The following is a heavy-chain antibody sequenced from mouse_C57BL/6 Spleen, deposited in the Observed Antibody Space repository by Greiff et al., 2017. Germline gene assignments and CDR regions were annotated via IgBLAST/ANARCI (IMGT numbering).Heavy chain of an antibody. CDR2: IYPGSGNT. J-gene: IGHJ4*01. D-gene: IGHD1-1*01. CDR1: GYTFTDYY. V-gene: IGHV1-76*01. Sequence: QVQLQQSGAELVRPGASVKLSCKASGYTFTDYYIHWVKQRPGQGLEWIARIYPGSGNTYYNEKFKGKATLTAEKSSSTAYMQLSSLTSEDSAVYFGARGSTTDYYSMDYWGQGTAVTVSS. CDR3: ARGSTTDYYSMDY.